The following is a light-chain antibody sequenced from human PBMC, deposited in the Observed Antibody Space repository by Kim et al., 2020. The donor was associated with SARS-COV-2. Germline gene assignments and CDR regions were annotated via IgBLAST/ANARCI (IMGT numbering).Light chain of an antibody. CDR3: QQYFDFPYT. Sequence: SSPGDNFTITCRLTQNIARYLVGFQQRPGKAPQLLIYAAYTLHTGAPSRISGSGSGTDFTLTINPLQSADSATYFCQQYFDFPYTFGLGTKVDIK. CDR1: QNIARY. V-gene: IGKV1D-8*01. J-gene: IGKJ2*01. CDR2: AAY.